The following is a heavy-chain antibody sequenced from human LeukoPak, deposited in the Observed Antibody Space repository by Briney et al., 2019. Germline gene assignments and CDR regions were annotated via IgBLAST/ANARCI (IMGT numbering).Heavy chain of an antibody. D-gene: IGHD3-10*01. CDR2: IYHSGST. Sequence: PSETLSLTCTVSGGSISSYYWSWIRQPPGKGLQWIGSIYHSGSTYYNPSLKSRVTISVDTSKNQFSLKLNSVSATDTAVYYCARDRGFGESYPGMTYFDYWGQGTLVTVSS. V-gene: IGHV4-38-2*02. CDR3: ARDRGFGESYPGMTYFDY. CDR1: GGSISSYY. J-gene: IGHJ4*02.